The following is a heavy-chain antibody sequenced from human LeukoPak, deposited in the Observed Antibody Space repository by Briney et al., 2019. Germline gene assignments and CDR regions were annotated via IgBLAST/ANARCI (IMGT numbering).Heavy chain of an antibody. V-gene: IGHV1-18*01. CDR1: GYTFTGYG. CDR2: ISAYNGNT. Sequence: GASVKVSCKASGYTFTGYGISWVRQAPGQGLEWMGWISAYNGNTNYAQKLQGRVTMTTDTSTSTAYMELRSLRSDDTAVYYCARVHPYDSSGYRRFDYWGQGTLVTVSS. CDR3: ARVHPYDSSGYRRFDY. D-gene: IGHD3-22*01. J-gene: IGHJ4*02.